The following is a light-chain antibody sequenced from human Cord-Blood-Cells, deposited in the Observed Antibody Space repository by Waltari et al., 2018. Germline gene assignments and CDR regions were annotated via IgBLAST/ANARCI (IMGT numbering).Light chain of an antibody. CDR2: AAS. CDR3: QKYNSAPPT. CDR1: QGISNY. Sequence: DIQMTQSPSHLSASVGDRVTITCRASQGISNYLAWYQQKPGKVPKLLIYAASTLQSGVSSRFSGSGSWTDFTLTISSLQPEDVATYYCQKYNSAPPTCGGGTKVEIK. V-gene: IGKV1-27*01. J-gene: IGKJ4*01.